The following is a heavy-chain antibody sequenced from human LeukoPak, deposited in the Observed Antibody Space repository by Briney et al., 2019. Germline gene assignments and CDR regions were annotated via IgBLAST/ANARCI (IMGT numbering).Heavy chain of an antibody. D-gene: IGHD4-17*01. J-gene: IGHJ4*02. CDR2: ISYDGSNK. CDR3: GGAMTTVTTNY. CDR1: GFTFSSYA. Sequence: PGGSLRLSCAASGFTFSSYAMHWVRQAPGKGLEWVAVISYDGSNKYYADSVKGRFTISRDNSKNTLYVQMNSLRAEDTAVYYCGGAMTTVTTNYWARGPLFTVSS. V-gene: IGHV3-30-3*01.